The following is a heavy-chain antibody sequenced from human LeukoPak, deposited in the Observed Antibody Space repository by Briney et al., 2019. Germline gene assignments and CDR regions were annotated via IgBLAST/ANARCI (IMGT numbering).Heavy chain of an antibody. CDR2: ISSSGSTI. D-gene: IGHD2-8*01. CDR1: GFTFSSYE. J-gene: IGHJ4*02. V-gene: IGHV3-48*03. Sequence: GGSLRLSCAASGFTFSSYEMNWVRQAPGKGLEWVSYISSSGSTIYYADSVKGRFTISRDNAKNSLYLQMNSLRAEDTAVYYCAKDPDCTSGICYTFFDYWGQGTLVTVSS. CDR3: AKDPDCTSGICYTFFDY.